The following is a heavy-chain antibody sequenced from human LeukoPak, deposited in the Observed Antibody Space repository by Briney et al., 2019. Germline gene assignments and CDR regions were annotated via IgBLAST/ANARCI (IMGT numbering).Heavy chain of an antibody. D-gene: IGHD6-19*01. Sequence: SSETLSLTCTVSGGSISSSSYYWGWIRQPPGKGLEWIGSIYYSGSTYYNPSLKSRVTISVDTSKNQFSLKLSSVTAADTAVYYCARLDSSGWYGAFDIWGQGTMVTVSS. CDR1: GGSISSSSYY. J-gene: IGHJ3*02. CDR2: IYYSGST. CDR3: ARLDSSGWYGAFDI. V-gene: IGHV4-39*01.